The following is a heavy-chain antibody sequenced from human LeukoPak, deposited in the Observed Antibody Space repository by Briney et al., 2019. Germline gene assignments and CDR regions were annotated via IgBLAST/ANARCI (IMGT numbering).Heavy chain of an antibody. V-gene: IGHV4-59*01. CDR3: ARDPDGYKFFDY. CDR2: IYDSGTT. D-gene: IGHD5-24*01. CDR1: GDSLGTYF. Sequence: SETLSLTCTVSGDSLGTYFWHWIRQPPGKGLEWMGYIYDSGTTAYNPSLKRRVTMSVDPSTNQFFLKLTSVTAADTAVYYCARDPDGYKFFDYWGRGSPVTVSS. J-gene: IGHJ4*02.